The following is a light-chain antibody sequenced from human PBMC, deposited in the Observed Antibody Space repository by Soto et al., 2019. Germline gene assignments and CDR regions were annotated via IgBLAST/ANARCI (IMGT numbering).Light chain of an antibody. CDR1: QSVSSN. Sequence: EIVMTQSPATLSVSPGERATLSCRASQSVSSNLAWYQQKPGQAPRLLIYGASTRATGIPARFSGSGSGTEFTLTISSLQSEDFAVYYCQKYNNWPWRFTFGPGTKVDIK. V-gene: IGKV3-15*01. CDR2: GAS. J-gene: IGKJ3*01. CDR3: QKYNNWPWRFT.